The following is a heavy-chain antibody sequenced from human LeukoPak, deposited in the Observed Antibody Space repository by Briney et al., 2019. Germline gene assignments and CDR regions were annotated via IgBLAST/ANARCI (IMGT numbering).Heavy chain of an antibody. CDR3: ARTRSSGYLTFDY. Sequence: PSETLSLTCTISGGSISTYYGNWIRQAPGKGLEWIGYIYYSGSTNYNPSLKSRVTMSVDTSRNQFSLKLSSVTAADTAVYYCARTRSSGYLTFDYWGQGILVTVSS. V-gene: IGHV4-59*01. J-gene: IGHJ4*02. CDR1: GGSISTYY. D-gene: IGHD3-22*01. CDR2: IYYSGST.